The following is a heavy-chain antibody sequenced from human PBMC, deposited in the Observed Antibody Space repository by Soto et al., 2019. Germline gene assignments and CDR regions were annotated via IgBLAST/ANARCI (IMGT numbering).Heavy chain of an antibody. J-gene: IGHJ3*02. CDR1: GFSFDDYT. CDR3: AKGRGTIVVTDAYDI. D-gene: IGHD3-22*01. Sequence: QPGGSLRLSCGGSGFSFDDYTMHWVRQAPGKGPEWVASLSWNSGFSGYADSVKGRFTISRDNAQSSVHLQMNNLRTEDTALYYCAKGRGTIVVTDAYDIWGQGTMVTVSS. CDR2: LSWNSGFS. V-gene: IGHV3-9*01.